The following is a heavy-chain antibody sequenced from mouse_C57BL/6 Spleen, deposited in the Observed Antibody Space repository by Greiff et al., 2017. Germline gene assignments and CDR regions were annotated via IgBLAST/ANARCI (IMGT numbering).Heavy chain of an antibody. CDR2: ISSGSSAI. CDR3: ARENYYGSRRDFDY. Sequence: EVKLVESGGGLVKPGGSLKLSCAASGFTFSDYGMHWVRQAPEKGLEWVAYISSGSSAIYYADTVKGRFTISRDNAKNTLFLQMTSLRSEDTAMYYCARENYYGSRRDFDYWGQGTTLTVSS. D-gene: IGHD1-1*01. CDR1: GFTFSDYG. V-gene: IGHV5-17*01. J-gene: IGHJ2*01.